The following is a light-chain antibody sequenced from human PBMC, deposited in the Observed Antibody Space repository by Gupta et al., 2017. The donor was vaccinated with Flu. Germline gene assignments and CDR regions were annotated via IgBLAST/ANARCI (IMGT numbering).Light chain of an antibody. Sequence: QSALTQPASVSGSPGQSITISCTGTSSDVGGYNHVSWYQQHAGKTPQLMIYEVTNRPSGVSNRFSGSKSGNIASLTISGLRPEDEADYYCCSYSSSGTYVFGTGTKVTVL. CDR3: CSYSSSGTYV. CDR1: SSDVGGYNH. CDR2: EVT. V-gene: IGLV2-14*01. J-gene: IGLJ1*01.